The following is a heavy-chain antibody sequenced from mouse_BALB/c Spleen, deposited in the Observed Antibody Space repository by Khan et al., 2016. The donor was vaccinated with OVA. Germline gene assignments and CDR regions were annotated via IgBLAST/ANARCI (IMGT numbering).Heavy chain of an antibody. CDR2: INPTSGYT. V-gene: IGHV1-7*01. CDR3: ARDRIDY. Sequence: QVQLKQSGAELAKPGASVKMSCKASGYTFTSYWMHWIKQRPGQGLEWIGYINPTSGYTDYNQKVKDKATLTADNSSSKAYMQLSSLTSDDSAVYYCARDRIDYWGQGTALTVSS. CDR1: GYTFTSYW. J-gene: IGHJ2*01.